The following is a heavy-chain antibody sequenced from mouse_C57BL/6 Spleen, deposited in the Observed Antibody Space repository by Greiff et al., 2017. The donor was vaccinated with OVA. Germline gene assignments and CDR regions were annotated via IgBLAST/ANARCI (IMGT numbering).Heavy chain of an antibody. CDR1: GYTFTSYW. V-gene: IGHV1-61*01. J-gene: IGHJ3*01. CDR3: ARASSGYWFAY. CDR2: IYPSDSET. D-gene: IGHD3-2*02. Sequence: VQLQQPGAELVRPGSSVKLSCKASGYTFTSYWMDWVKQRPGQGLEWIGNIYPSDSETHYNQKFKDKATLTVDKSSSTAYMQLSSLTSEDSAVYYCARASSGYWFAYWGQGTLVTVSA.